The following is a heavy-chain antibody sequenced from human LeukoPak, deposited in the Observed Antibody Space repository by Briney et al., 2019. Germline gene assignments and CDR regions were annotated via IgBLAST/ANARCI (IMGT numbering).Heavy chain of an antibody. CDR3: ARDYDSSGYFDY. D-gene: IGHD3-22*01. CDR1: DFTFSSYT. Sequence: PGGSLRLSCAASDFTFSSYTMSWVRQAPGKGLEWVSSISSSNNYIYYADSAKGRFTISRDNAKNSLYLQMNSLRAEDTAIYYCARDYDSSGYFDYWGQGTLVTVSS. J-gene: IGHJ4*02. V-gene: IGHV3-21*01. CDR2: ISSSNNYI.